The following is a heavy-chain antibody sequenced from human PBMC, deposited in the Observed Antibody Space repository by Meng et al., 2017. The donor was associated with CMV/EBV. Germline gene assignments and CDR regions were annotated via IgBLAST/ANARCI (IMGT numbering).Heavy chain of an antibody. CDR1: GFTFSSSW. Sequence: GESLKISCAASGFTFSSSWMHWVCQAPEKGLEWVADIKCDGSEKYYVDSVKGRLTISRDNAKNSLYLRVNSLRAEDMTVYYCVRIDGIRGGFDYWGQGTLVTVSS. J-gene: IGHJ4*02. D-gene: IGHD3-10*01. V-gene: IGHV3-52*01. CDR3: VRIDGIRGGFDY. CDR2: IKCDGSEK.